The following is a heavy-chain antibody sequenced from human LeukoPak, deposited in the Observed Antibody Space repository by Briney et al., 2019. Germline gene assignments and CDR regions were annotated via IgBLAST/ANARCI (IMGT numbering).Heavy chain of an antibody. V-gene: IGHV3-7*01. D-gene: IGHD3-22*01. CDR1: GFTFSTYW. J-gene: IGHJ4*02. Sequence: GGSLRLSCAASGFTFSTYWMSWVRQAPGKGLEWVANIKEDGSEKYYGDSVKGRFTISRDNAKNSLYLEMNSLRVQDTAVYYCARDSSGYQWGQGTLVTVSS. CDR3: ARDSSGYQ. CDR2: IKEDGSEK.